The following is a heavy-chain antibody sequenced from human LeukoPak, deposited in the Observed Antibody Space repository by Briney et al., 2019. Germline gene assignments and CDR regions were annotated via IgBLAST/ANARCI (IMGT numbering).Heavy chain of an antibody. CDR1: GGSISTFY. J-gene: IGHJ4*02. D-gene: IGHD4-17*01. Sequence: SETLSPTSTVSGGSISTFYCSWIRYAAGQGLDWIGRIYTRGSNNYNPSLKSRVTMTLDTSKNQFSLKLSSVTAADTAVDYCARDHGDYGFGYWGQGTLVSVSS. CDR2: IYTRGSN. V-gene: IGHV4-4*07. CDR3: ARDHGDYGFGY.